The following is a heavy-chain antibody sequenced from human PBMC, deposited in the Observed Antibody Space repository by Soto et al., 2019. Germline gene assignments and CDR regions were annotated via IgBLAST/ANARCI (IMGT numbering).Heavy chain of an antibody. D-gene: IGHD2-2*01. V-gene: IGHV3-23*01. CDR2: IGDSGST. J-gene: IGHJ4*02. CDR1: GFTFTNYA. CDR3: AKGVDGPHCTRTSCLFYFDY. Sequence: PGGSLRLSCAASGFTFTNYAMNWVRLAPGKGLEWVSTIGDSGSTYYADSVKGRFTISRDNSKNTLYLHMSSLRAEDTAVYFCAKGVDGPHCTRTSCLFYFDYWGQGTLVTVSS.